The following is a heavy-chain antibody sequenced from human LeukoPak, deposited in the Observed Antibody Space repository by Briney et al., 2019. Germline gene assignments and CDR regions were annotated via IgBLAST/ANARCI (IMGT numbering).Heavy chain of an antibody. CDR2: IYHSGST. V-gene: IGHV4-34*01. D-gene: IGHD2-15*01. CDR3: ARVFVYCSGGSCYWGWFDP. CDR1: GGSFSGYY. J-gene: IGHJ5*02. Sequence: SETLSLTCAVYGGSFSGYYWSWIRQPPGKGLEWIGSIYHSGSTYYNPSLKSRVTISVDTSKNQFSLKLSSVTAADTAMYYCARVFVYCSGGSCYWGWFDPWGQGTLVTVSS.